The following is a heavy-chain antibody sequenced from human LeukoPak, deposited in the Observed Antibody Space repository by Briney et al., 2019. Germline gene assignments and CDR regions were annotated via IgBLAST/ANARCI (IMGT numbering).Heavy chain of an antibody. Sequence: SGGSLRLSCAASGFTFSDYYMSWLRQAPGKGLEWVSSLNDVGGDAYYADSVKGRFTISRDNSKNTLYLQMNSLRAEDTAVYYCAKLEVRGVIPPYFDYWGQGTLVTVSS. CDR2: LNDVGGDA. CDR1: GFTFSDYY. CDR3: AKLEVRGVIPPYFDY. D-gene: IGHD3-10*01. V-gene: IGHV3-23*01. J-gene: IGHJ4*02.